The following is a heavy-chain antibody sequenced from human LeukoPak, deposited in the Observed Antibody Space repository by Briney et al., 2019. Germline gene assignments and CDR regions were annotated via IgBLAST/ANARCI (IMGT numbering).Heavy chain of an antibody. Sequence: SVKVSCKASGGTFSSYAISWVRRAPGQGLEWMGGIIPIFGTANYAQKFQGRVTITTDESTSTAYMELSSLRSEDTAVYYCARGYDCSSTSCWRTSFDYWGQGTLVTVSS. CDR1: GGTFSSYA. J-gene: IGHJ4*02. V-gene: IGHV1-69*05. CDR3: ARGYDCSSTSCWRTSFDY. CDR2: IIPIFGTA. D-gene: IGHD2-2*01.